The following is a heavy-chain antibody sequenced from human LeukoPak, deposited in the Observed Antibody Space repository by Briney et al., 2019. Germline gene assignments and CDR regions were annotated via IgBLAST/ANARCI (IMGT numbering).Heavy chain of an antibody. D-gene: IGHD3-22*01. CDR3: ARAPSEIGGYYPEYFRH. V-gene: IGHV3-74*01. CDR1: GFTFSSYW. J-gene: IGHJ1*01. CDR2: IKGDGNT. Sequence: GGSLRLSCAASGFTFSSYWMHWVRQAPGKGLVWVSRIKGDGNTNYADSVKGRFTISRDNAKNTVSLQMNSLRAEDTSMYYCARAPSEIGGYYPEYFRHWGQGTLVTVSS.